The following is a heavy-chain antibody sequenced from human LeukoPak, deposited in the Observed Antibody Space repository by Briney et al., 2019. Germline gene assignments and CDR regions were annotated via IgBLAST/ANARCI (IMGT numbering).Heavy chain of an antibody. V-gene: IGHV4-39*07. CDR3: ARMADGYYYDSN. CDR1: GGSISSGSYY. D-gene: IGHD3-22*01. CDR2: IYYSGST. J-gene: IGHJ4*02. Sequence: PSETLSLTCTVSGGSISSGSYYWGWIRQPPGKGLEWIGSIYYSGSTYYNPSLKSRVTISVDTSKNQFSLKLSSVTAADTAVYYCARMADGYYYDSNWGQGTLVTVSS.